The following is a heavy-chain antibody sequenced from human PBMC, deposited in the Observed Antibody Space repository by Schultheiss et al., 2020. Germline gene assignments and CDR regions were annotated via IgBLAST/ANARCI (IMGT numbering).Heavy chain of an antibody. Sequence: GGSLRLSCAASGFTFSSYGMHWVRQAPGKGLEWVAVIWYDGSNENYADSVKGRFTISRDNSKNTLYLQMNSLRAEDTAVYYCAKDAYYYGSGSYGFAYYYYGMDVWGKGSTVTVSS. V-gene: IGHV3-30*02. CDR3: AKDAYYYGSGSYGFAYYYYGMDV. D-gene: IGHD3-10*01. CDR2: IWYDGSNE. CDR1: GFTFSSYG. J-gene: IGHJ6*04.